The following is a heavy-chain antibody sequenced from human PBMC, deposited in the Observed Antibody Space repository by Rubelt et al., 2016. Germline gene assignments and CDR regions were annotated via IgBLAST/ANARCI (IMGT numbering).Heavy chain of an antibody. CDR2: IYYSGSS. CDR3: ARLRGYGED. CDR1: GGSISSYY. J-gene: IGHJ4*02. Sequence: QVQLQESGPGLVKPSETLSLTCTVSGGSISSYYWSWIRQPPGKGLEWIGYIYYSGSSSYNPSLKSRVTISVDTSKNQVSLELSSVTAADTAVYDCARLRGYGEDWGQGTLVTVSS. D-gene: IGHD4/OR15-4a*01. V-gene: IGHV4-59*01.